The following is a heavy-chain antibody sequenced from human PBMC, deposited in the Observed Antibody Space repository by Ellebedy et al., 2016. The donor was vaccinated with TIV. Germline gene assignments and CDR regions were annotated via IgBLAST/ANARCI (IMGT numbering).Heavy chain of an antibody. CDR2: ISYDGSDK. CDR3: AKYSGSYYKFDH. D-gene: IGHD1-26*01. Sequence: PGGSLRLSCAASGFTFRSYGMHWVRQAPGRGLEWLAVISYDGSDKSYGDSVKGRFNISRDNSKNTLYLQMNSLRVDDTAVDYCAKYSGSYYKFDHWGQGTLVTVYS. CDR1: GFTFRSYG. V-gene: IGHV3-30*18. J-gene: IGHJ4*02.